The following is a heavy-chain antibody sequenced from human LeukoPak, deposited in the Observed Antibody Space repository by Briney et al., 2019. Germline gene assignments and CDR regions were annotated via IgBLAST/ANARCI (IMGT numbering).Heavy chain of an antibody. CDR2: INRDGSST. J-gene: IGHJ4*02. D-gene: IGHD3-16*01. CDR1: GIIFSNYW. CDR3: ARDRFGMATLDY. Sequence: GGSLRLSCAASGIIFSNYWMHWVRQAPGKGLVWVSRINRDGSSTSYADSVKGRFTISRDNAKNTLYLQMNSLRAEDTAVYYCARDRFGMATLDYWGQGTLVTVSS. V-gene: IGHV3-74*01.